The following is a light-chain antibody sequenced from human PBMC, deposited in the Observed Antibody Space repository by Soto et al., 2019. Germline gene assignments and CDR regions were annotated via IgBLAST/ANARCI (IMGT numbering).Light chain of an antibody. CDR3: QQRSNWPPT. CDR1: QSVSSY. J-gene: IGKJ5*01. V-gene: IGKV3-11*01. CDR2: DAS. Sequence: EIVLTQSPATLSLSPGERATLSCRASQSVSSYLAWYQQKPGQAPRLLIYDASNRASGIPARFSGSGSGTDFPVTVSSLEREDFAVYYCQQRSNWPPTFGQGTRLEIK.